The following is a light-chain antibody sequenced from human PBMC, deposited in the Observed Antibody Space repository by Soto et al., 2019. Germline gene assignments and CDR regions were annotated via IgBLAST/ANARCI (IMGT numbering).Light chain of an antibody. V-gene: IGKV1-27*01. CDR3: QKYDTAPQT. CDR2: AAS. Sequence: DIQMTQSPSSLSAAGGDTVTITCRASQGIIDYVAWYQQRPGKIPKLLIYAASTLQTGVPSRFSGSGAGTDFTLTIRSLQPEDVATYYCQKYDTAPQTFGQGTKVEIK. CDR1: QGIIDY. J-gene: IGKJ1*01.